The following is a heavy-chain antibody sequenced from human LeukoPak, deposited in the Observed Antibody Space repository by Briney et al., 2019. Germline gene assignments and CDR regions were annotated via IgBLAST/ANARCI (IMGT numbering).Heavy chain of an antibody. V-gene: IGHV3-7*01. D-gene: IGHD3-10*01. CDR3: ATYFGSETYYIPYNYHYMDV. CDR2: IKQDGSEK. CDR1: GFTFSTYW. Sequence: PGGSLRLSCAAYGFTFSTYWMSWVRQTPGKGLEWVSNIKQDGSEKYYVDSVKGRFTISRDNAKNSLYLQMNSLRAEDTAVYYCATYFGSETYYIPYNYHYMDVWGKGTTVTVSS. J-gene: IGHJ6*03.